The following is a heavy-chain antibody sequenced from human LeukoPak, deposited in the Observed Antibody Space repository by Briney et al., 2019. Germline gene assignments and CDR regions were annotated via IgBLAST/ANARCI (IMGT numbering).Heavy chain of an antibody. Sequence: KPSETLSLTCAVYGGSFSGYYWSWIRQPPGKGLEWIGEINHSGSTSYNPSLKSRVTISVDTSKNQFSLKLGSVTAADTAVYYCARQDPYNWFDPWGQGTLVTVSS. J-gene: IGHJ5*02. CDR1: GGSFSGYY. CDR3: ARQDPYNWFDP. V-gene: IGHV4-34*01. CDR2: INHSGST.